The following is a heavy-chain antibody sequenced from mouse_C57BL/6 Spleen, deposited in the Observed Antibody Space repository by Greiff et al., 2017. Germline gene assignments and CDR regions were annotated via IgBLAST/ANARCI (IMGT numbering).Heavy chain of an antibody. V-gene: IGHV1-64*01. CDR2: IHPNSGST. D-gene: IGHD1-1*01. J-gene: IGHJ4*01. CDR3: ARSRVVGYYAMDY. Sequence: QVQLQQPGAELVKPGASVKLSCKASGYTFTSYWMHWVKQRPGQGLEWIGMIHPNSGSTNYNEKFKSKATLTVDKSSSTAYMQLSSLTSEDSSVYYCARSRVVGYYAMDYWGQGTSVTGSS. CDR1: GYTFTSYW.